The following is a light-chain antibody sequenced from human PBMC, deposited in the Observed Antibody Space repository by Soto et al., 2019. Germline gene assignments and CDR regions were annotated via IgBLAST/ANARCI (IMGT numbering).Light chain of an antibody. CDR2: DAS. J-gene: IGKJ2*01. Sequence: EIVLTQSPATLSLSPGERATLSCRASQSVSSYLAWYQQKPGQAPRLLIYDASNSATGIPARFSGCGSWTVFTLAISSLEPEDFAVYYCQQRSNWPPTFGQGAKLEIK. CDR3: QQRSNWPPT. CDR1: QSVSSY. V-gene: IGKV3-11*01.